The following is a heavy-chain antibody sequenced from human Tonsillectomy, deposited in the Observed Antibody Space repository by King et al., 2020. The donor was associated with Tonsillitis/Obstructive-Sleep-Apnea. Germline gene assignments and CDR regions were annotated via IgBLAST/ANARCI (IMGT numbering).Heavy chain of an antibody. V-gene: IGHV2-26*01. D-gene: IGHD4-11*01. J-gene: IGHJ5*02. CDR1: GFSLSNVRMG. Sequence: TLKESGPVLVKPTETLTLTCTVSGFSLSNVRMGVSWIRQPPGKALEWLAHIFSNDEKSYSTSLKSRLTISKGTSKSQVVLTMTNMDPVDTATYYCARISHDYTISGPSGWFDPWGQGTLVTVSS. CDR3: ARISHDYTISGPSGWFDP. CDR2: IFSNDEK.